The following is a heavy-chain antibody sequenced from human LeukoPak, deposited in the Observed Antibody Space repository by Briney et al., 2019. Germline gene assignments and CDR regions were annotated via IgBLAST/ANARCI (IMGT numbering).Heavy chain of an antibody. V-gene: IGHV5-51*01. CDR2: IYPGDSDT. J-gene: IGHJ5*02. CDR3: ARRIYYGSGSYARGGFDP. CDR1: GYSFTSYW. D-gene: IGHD3-10*01. Sequence: GESLKISCKGSGYSFTSYWIGWVRQMPGKGLEWMGIIYPGDSDTRYSPSFQGQVTISADKSISTAYRQWSSKKASDTAMYYCARRIYYGSGSYARGGFDPWGQGTLVTVYS.